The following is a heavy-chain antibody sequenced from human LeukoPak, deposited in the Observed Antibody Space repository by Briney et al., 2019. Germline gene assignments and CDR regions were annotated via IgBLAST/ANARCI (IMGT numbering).Heavy chain of an antibody. CDR2: VSGSGGST. CDR3: ARGPLTEVAGTTWDS. CDR1: GFTFSNYA. Sequence: AGGSLRLSCAASGFTFSNYAMSWVRQSPRKGLEWVSAVSGSGGSTYYADSVRGRFTVSRDNSQITLYLQMNSLGAEDTAVYFCARGPLTEVAGTTWDSWGREPWSPSPQ. J-gene: IGHJ4*02. D-gene: IGHD6-19*01. V-gene: IGHV3-23*01.